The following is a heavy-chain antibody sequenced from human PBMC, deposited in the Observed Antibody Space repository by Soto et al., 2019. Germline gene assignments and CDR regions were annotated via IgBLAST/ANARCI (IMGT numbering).Heavy chain of an antibody. V-gene: IGHV4-59*01. CDR1: GVSISAYS. Sequence: QVQLQVSGPGLVKPSETLSLTCTVSGVSISAYSWRWVRQPPGKGLEWIGNIHYNGNTKYSPSLKSRVTMSLDTSKNQFSLRLISVTAADTAKYFCAREGNLGRWLQPLDFWGQGTLVTVSS. CDR3: AREGNLGRWLQPLDF. D-gene: IGHD5-12*01. J-gene: IGHJ4*02. CDR2: IHYNGNT.